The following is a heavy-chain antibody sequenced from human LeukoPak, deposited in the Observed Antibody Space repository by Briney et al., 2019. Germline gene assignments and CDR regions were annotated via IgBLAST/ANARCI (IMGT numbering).Heavy chain of an antibody. CDR2: IYYSGST. V-gene: IGHV4-59*01. Sequence: SETLSLTCTVSGGSISSYYWSWIRQPPGKGLEWIGYIYYSGSTNYNPSLKSRVTISVDPSKNQFSLKLNSVTAADTAVYYCAKAEMATFDYWGQGTLVTVSS. D-gene: IGHD5-24*01. CDR3: AKAEMATFDY. CDR1: GGSISSYY. J-gene: IGHJ4*02.